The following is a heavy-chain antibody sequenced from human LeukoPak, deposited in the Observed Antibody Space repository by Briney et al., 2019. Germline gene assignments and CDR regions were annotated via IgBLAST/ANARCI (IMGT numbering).Heavy chain of an antibody. V-gene: IGHV3-30-3*01. J-gene: IGHJ4*02. CDR2: ISYDGSNK. D-gene: IGHD2/OR15-2a*01. CDR1: GFTFSSYA. Sequence: PGGSLRLSCAASGFTFSSYAMHWVRQAPGKGLEWVAVISYDGSNKYYADSVKGRFTISRDNSKNTLYLQMNSLRAEDTAVYYCAREGLYGGFDYWGQGTLVTVSS. CDR3: AREGLYGGFDY.